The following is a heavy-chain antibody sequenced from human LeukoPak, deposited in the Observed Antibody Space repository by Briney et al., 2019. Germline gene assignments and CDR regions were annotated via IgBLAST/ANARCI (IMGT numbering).Heavy chain of an antibody. CDR2: INPSGGST. CDR1: GYTFTSCY. CDR3: ARSRAADY. J-gene: IGHJ4*02. D-gene: IGHD6-13*01. V-gene: IGHV1-46*01. Sequence: ASVKVSCKASGYTFTSCYRHWVRQAPGQGLEWMGIINPSGGSTTYAEKFQGRVTMTRDTSASTVYMELSSLRSEDTAVYYCARSRAADYWGQGTLVTVSS.